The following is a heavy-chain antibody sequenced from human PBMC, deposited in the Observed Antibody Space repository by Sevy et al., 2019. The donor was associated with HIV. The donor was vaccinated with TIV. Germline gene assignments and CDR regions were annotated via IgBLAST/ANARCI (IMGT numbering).Heavy chain of an antibody. CDR2: IYPGDSDT. CDR3: ARRGGSSSWYNWFDP. V-gene: IGHV5-51*01. Sequence: GESLKISCKGSGYSFTSYWIGWVRQMPGKGLEWMGIIYPGDSDTRYSPSFQGQVTISADKSIGTAYLQWSSLKASDTAMYYCARRGGSSSWYNWFDPWGQGTLVTVSS. CDR1: GYSFTSYW. J-gene: IGHJ5*02. D-gene: IGHD6-13*01.